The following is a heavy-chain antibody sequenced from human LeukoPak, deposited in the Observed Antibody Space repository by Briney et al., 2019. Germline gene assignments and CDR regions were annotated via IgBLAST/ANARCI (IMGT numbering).Heavy chain of an antibody. CDR2: IYYSGST. CDR3: ARSFDNSGYYYYGMDV. V-gene: IGHV4-59*01. Sequence: PSETLSLTCTVSGGSIRSYYWSWIRQPPGKGLEWIGYIYYSGSTNYNPSLKSRVTISVDSSKNQFSLKLSSVTAADTAVYYCARSFDNSGYYYYGMDVWGQGTTVTVSS. D-gene: IGHD3-22*01. J-gene: IGHJ6*02. CDR1: GGSIRSYY.